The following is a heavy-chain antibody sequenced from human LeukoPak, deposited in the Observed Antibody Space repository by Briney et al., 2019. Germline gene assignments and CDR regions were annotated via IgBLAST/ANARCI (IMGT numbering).Heavy chain of an antibody. CDR1: GFTFSSYS. V-gene: IGHV3-48*01. Sequence: GGSLRLSCAASGFTFSSYSMNWVRQAPGKGLEWVSYISSSSSTIYYADSVKGRFTISRDNAKNSLYLQMNSLRAEDTAVDYCARGRRGAAGTCDYWGQGTLVTVSS. D-gene: IGHD6-13*01. J-gene: IGHJ4*02. CDR3: ARGRRGAAGTCDY. CDR2: ISSSSSTI.